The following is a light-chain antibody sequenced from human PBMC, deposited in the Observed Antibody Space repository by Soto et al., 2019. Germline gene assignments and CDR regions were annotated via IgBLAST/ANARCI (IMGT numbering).Light chain of an antibody. CDR2: GVN. CDR3: QSYDDSLGGFYV. V-gene: IGLV1-40*01. Sequence: QSVLTQPPSVSGAPGQRVTISCTGSSSNIGAEYGIRWYQHLPGTAPKLLIYGVNSRPSGVPDRVSGSKSGSSASLAFAGLQAEDESDYYCQSYDDSLGGFYVFGTGAKVTVL. J-gene: IGLJ1*01. CDR1: SSNIGAEYG.